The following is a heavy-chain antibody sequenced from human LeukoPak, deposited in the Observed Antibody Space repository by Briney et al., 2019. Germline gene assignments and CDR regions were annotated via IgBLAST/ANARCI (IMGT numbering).Heavy chain of an antibody. Sequence: KPSETLSLTCTVSGGSISTYYWSWIRQPPGKGLEWIGYIYYSGSTYYNPSLKSRVTISVDTSKNQFSLKLSSVTAADTAVYYCARVITIFGVVIDTYYFDYWGQGTLVTVSS. J-gene: IGHJ4*02. CDR3: ARVITIFGVVIDTYYFDY. CDR2: IYYSGST. V-gene: IGHV4-30-4*08. CDR1: GGSISTYY. D-gene: IGHD3-3*01.